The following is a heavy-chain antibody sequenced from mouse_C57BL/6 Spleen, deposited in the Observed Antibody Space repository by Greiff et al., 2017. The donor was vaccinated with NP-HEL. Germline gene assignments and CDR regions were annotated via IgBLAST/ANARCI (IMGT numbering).Heavy chain of an antibody. V-gene: IGHV1-26*01. CDR1: GYTFTDYY. Sequence: EVQLQQSGPELVKPGASVKISCKASGYTFTDYYMNWVKQSHGKSLEWIGDINPNNGGTSYNQKFKGKATLTVDKSSSTAYMELRSLTSEDSAVYYCAGYYYGSKGFAYWGQGTLVTVSA. D-gene: IGHD1-1*01. CDR3: AGYYYGSKGFAY. CDR2: INPNNGGT. J-gene: IGHJ3*01.